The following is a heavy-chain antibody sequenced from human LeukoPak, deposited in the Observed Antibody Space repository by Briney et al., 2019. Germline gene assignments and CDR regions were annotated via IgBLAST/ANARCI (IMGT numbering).Heavy chain of an antibody. J-gene: IGHJ4*02. D-gene: IGHD1-26*01. CDR1: GFTFTSYS. CDR3: ARFHVALVAYSGTSYFDY. Sequence: GGSLRLSCAASGFTFTSYSMNWVRQAPGKGLEWVSSISSSSSSMYYADSVKGRFTISRDNAKNSLYLQMNSLRAEDTALYYCARFHVALVAYSGTSYFDYWGQGTLVTVSS. V-gene: IGHV3-21*06. CDR2: ISSSSSSM.